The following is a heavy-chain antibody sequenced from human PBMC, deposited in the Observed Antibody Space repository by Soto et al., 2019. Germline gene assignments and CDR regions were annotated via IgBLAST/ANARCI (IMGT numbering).Heavy chain of an antibody. CDR1: GGSISSGDYY. CDR3: AREVAAAADY. J-gene: IGHJ4*02. Sequence: ASETLSLTCTVSGGSISSGDYYWSWIRQPPGKGLEWIGYIYYSGSTYYNLSLKSRVTISVDTSKNQFSLKLSSVTAADTAVYYCAREVAAAADYWGQGTLVTVSS. CDR2: IYYSGST. D-gene: IGHD6-13*01. V-gene: IGHV4-30-4*01.